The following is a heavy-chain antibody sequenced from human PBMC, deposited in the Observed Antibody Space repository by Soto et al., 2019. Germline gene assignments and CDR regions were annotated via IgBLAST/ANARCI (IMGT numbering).Heavy chain of an antibody. CDR3: ARGYCSTTTCFGRYRYMAV. V-gene: IGHV3-20*04. D-gene: IGHD2-2*01. J-gene: IGHJ6*03. CDR1: GFTFDDYG. CDR2: INWNGGSA. Sequence: EVQLVESGGGVVRPGGSLRLSCAASGFTFDDYGMSWVRQVPGKGLEWVSGINWNGGSADYVDSVKGRFTISGDNTKNSLYLQMNSLGAEDTALYYCARGYCSTTTCFGRYRYMAVWGKGTTVIVSS.